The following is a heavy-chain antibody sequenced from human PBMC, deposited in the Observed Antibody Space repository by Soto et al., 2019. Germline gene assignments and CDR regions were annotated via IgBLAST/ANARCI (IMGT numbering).Heavy chain of an antibody. Sequence: ASVKVSCKVSGYTLTELSMHWVRQAPGKGLEWMGGFDPEDGETIYAQKFQGRVTMTEDTSTDTAYMELSSLRSEDTAVYYCATGRGYYGSGSYLGTGMDVWGQGTTVTVSS. CDR3: ATGRGYYGSGSYLGTGMDV. D-gene: IGHD3-10*01. J-gene: IGHJ6*02. V-gene: IGHV1-24*01. CDR2: FDPEDGET. CDR1: GYTLTELS.